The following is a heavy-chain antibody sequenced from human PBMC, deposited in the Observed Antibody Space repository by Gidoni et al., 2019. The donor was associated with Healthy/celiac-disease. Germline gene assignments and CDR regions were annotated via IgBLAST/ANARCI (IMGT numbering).Heavy chain of an antibody. CDR2: ISYDGSNK. J-gene: IGHJ6*02. CDR3: ARGGVVVVAATRSLYYYYGMDV. Sequence: QVQLVESGGGVVQPGRSLRLSCAASGFTFSSYAMHWVRQAPGKGLGWVAVISYDGSNKYYADSVKGRFTISRDNSKNTLYLQMNSLRAEDTAVYYCARGGVVVVAATRSLYYYYGMDVWGQGTTVTVSS. CDR1: GFTFSSYA. D-gene: IGHD2-15*01. V-gene: IGHV3-30-3*01.